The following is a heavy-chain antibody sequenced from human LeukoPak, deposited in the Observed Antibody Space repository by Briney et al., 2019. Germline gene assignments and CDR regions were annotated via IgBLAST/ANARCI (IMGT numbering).Heavy chain of an antibody. D-gene: IGHD3-10*01. J-gene: IGHJ4*02. CDR1: GYTFTSYD. V-gene: IGHV1-8*02. CDR3: ARGYGVRGVIIRPIGY. Sequence: ASVKVSCKASGYTFTSYDINWVRQATGQGLEWKGWMNPNSGNTGYAQKFQGRVTMTRSTSISTAYMELSSLRSEDTAVYYCARGYGVRGVIIRPIGYWGQGTLVTVSS. CDR2: MNPNSGNT.